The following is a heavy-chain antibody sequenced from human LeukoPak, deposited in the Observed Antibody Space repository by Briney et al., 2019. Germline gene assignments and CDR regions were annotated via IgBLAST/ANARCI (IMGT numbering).Heavy chain of an antibody. CDR1: GASISGSGYY. D-gene: IGHD1-26*01. J-gene: IGHJ4*02. CDR3: AKSGGYGLIDY. CDR2: VYSSGST. V-gene: IGHV4-39*01. Sequence: SETLSLTCTVSGASISGSGYYWGWIRQPPGKGLEWIGSVYSSGSTYYNASLQSRVTISIETSKNQISLRLNSVTAADTAMYYCAKSGGYGLIDYWGQGTLVTVSS.